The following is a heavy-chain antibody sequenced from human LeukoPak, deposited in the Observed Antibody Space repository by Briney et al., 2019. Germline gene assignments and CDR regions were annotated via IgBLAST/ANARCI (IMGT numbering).Heavy chain of an antibody. CDR1: GGSISSYY. V-gene: IGHV4-59*08. D-gene: IGHD5-12*01. CDR2: IYYSGST. Sequence: SETLSLTCTVSGGSISSYYWSWIRQPPGKGLEWIGYIYYSGSTNYNPSLKSRVTISVDTSKNQFSLKLSSGTAADTAVYYCARHGVVATKDPLYYFDYWGQGTLVTVSS. CDR3: ARHGVVATKDPLYYFDY. J-gene: IGHJ4*02.